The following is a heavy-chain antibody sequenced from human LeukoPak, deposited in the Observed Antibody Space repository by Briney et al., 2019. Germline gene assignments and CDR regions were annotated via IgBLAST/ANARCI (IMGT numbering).Heavy chain of an antibody. Sequence: ASVKVSCKASGYTFINYGVTWVRQATGQGLEWMGWMNPNNGNTGYAQKFQGRLTMTRNTSISTAYMELSSLRSEDTAVYYCARGLEMEVAAYWGQGTLVTVSS. CDR2: MNPNNGNT. D-gene: IGHD5-24*01. CDR1: GYTFINYG. V-gene: IGHV1-8*02. CDR3: ARGLEMEVAAY. J-gene: IGHJ4*02.